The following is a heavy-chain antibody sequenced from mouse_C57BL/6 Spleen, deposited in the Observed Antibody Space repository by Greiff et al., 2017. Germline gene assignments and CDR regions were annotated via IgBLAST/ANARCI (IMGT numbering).Heavy chain of an antibody. Sequence: EVNVVESGGGLVKPGGSLKLSCAASGFTFSDYGMHWVRQAPEKGLEWVAYISSGSSTIYYADTVKGRFTISRDNAKNTLFLQMTSLRSEDTAMYYCARRLTGPYYAMDYWGQGTSVTVSS. V-gene: IGHV5-17*01. J-gene: IGHJ4*01. CDR1: GFTFSDYG. CDR3: ARRLTGPYYAMDY. CDR2: ISSGSSTI. D-gene: IGHD4-1*01.